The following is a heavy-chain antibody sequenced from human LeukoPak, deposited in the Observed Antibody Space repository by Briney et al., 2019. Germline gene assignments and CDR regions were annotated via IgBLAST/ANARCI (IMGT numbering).Heavy chain of an antibody. CDR3: AKERQTGDYFTSDF. V-gene: IGHV3-23*01. CDR2: IGGRGDST. Sequence: GGSLRLSCAASGFTFSTYTMSWVRQAPGKGLEWVSAIGGRGDSTFYAGSVKGQFTISRDNSKNTVYLQMNSLRADDTAVYYCAKERQTGDYFTSDFWGQGTLVTVSS. J-gene: IGHJ4*02. CDR1: GFTFSTYT. D-gene: IGHD4-17*01.